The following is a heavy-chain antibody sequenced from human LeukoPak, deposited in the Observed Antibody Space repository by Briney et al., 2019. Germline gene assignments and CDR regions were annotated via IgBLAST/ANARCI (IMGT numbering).Heavy chain of an antibody. J-gene: IGHJ4*02. D-gene: IGHD3-3*01. CDR3: AKDSPRITIFRVVIPHFDY. CDR1: GFTFSSYA. CDR2: ISGSGGST. V-gene: IGHV3-23*01. Sequence: GGSLRLSCAASGFTFSSYAMSWVRQAPGKGLEWVSAISGSGGSTYYADSVKGRFTISRDNSKNTLYLQMNSLRAEDTAVYYCAKDSPRITIFRVVIPHFDYWGQGTLVTVSS.